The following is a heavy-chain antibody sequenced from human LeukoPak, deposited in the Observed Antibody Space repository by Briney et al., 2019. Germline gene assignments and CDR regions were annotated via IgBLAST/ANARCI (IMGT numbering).Heavy chain of an antibody. CDR3: ASDSEAGYSNYDLRYYYCYMDV. D-gene: IGHD4-11*01. CDR2: IYPGDSAT. V-gene: IGHV5-51*01. Sequence: GASLKISCKGSGYSFTSYWIGWVRQMPGKGLEWMGIIYPGDSATRYSPSFQGQITISADTSIRTAYQKWSRLKASDTAMYYCASDSEAGYSNYDLRYYYCYMDVWGKGTTVTVSS. CDR1: GYSFTSYW. J-gene: IGHJ6*03.